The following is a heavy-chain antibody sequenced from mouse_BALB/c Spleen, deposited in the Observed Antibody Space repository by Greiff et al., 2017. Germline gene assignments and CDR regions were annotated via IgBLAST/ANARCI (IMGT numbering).Heavy chain of an antibody. D-gene: IGHD1-1*01. J-gene: IGHJ3*01. CDR3: ARDYYCGSSFFAY. Sequence: VQLQESGPGLVAPSQSLSITCTVSGFSFTSYGVHWVRQPPGQGLEWLGVIWAGGSTNYNSALMSRLSISKDNSKSQVFLKMNSLQTDDTAMYYCARDYYCGSSFFAYWGQGTLVTVSA. CDR2: IWAGGST. CDR1: GFSFTSYG. V-gene: IGHV2-9*02.